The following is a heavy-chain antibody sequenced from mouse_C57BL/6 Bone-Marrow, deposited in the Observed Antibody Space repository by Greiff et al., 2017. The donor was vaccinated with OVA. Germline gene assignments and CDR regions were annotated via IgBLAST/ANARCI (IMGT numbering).Heavy chain of an antibody. CDR2: IYPGSGST. V-gene: IGHV1-55*01. CDR1: GYTFTSYW. D-gene: IGHD1-1*01. J-gene: IGHJ2*01. Sequence: QVQLQQPGAELVKPGASVKMSCKASGYTFTSYWITWVKQRPGQGLEWIGDIYPGSGSTNYNEKFKSKATLTVDTSSSTAYLQLSSLTSEDSAVYYCARWGDYYGSSPDYWGKGTTLTVSS. CDR3: ARWGDYYGSSPDY.